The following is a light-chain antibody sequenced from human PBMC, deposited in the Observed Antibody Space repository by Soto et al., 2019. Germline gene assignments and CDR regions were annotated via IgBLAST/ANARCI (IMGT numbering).Light chain of an antibody. Sequence: EIVMTQSPATLSVSPGERATLSCRASQSVSSNLAWYQQKPGQAPRLLIYGASTRATGSPARFSGSGAGTEFPLTISSLQSEDFAVDNSWPPLTFGGGTKVEIK. J-gene: IGKJ4*01. V-gene: IGKV3D-15*01. CDR1: QSVSSN. CDR2: GAS. CDR3: WPPLT.